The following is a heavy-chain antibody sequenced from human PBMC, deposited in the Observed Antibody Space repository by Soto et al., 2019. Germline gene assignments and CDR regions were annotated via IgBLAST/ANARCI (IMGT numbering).Heavy chain of an antibody. J-gene: IGHJ6*02. V-gene: IGHV3-23*01. Sequence: EVQLLESGGGLVQPGGSLRLSCAASGFTFSSYAMSWVRQAPGKGLEWVSVISGSGDSTYYADSVRGRFTISRDNSKNTLYLQMNSLRAEDTAVYYCAKDRDGAAAGPTKCYGMDGWGQGTTVTVSS. D-gene: IGHD6-13*01. CDR1: GFTFSSYA. CDR3: AKDRDGAAAGPTKCYGMDG. CDR2: ISGSGDST.